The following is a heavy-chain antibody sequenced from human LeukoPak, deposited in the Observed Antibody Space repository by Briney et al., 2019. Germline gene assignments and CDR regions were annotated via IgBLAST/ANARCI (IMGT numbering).Heavy chain of an antibody. J-gene: IGHJ4*02. CDR3: ARDSNPPQLIDF. CDR1: GFRFSIYA. V-gene: IGHV3-21*05. CDR2: IDSGATDI. D-gene: IGHD1-1*01. Sequence: GGSLRLSCAASGFRFSIYAMNWVRQAPGKGLEWSSYIDSGATDILYADSVKGRFTIHRDDAKRPLFTQMTSQRPGDPGFYYCARDSNPPQLIDFWGQGTQVTVSA.